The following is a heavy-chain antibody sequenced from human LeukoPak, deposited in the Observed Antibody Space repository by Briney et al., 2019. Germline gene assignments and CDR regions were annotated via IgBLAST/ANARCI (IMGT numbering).Heavy chain of an antibody. CDR2: IIPIFGTA. D-gene: IGHD3-22*01. Sequence: ASVKVSCKASGGTFSSYAISWVRQAPGQGLEWMGGIIPIFGTANYAEKFQGRVTITTDESTSTAYMELSSLRAEDTAVYYYARGKRPATYYYDSSGYSYYFEYWGQGTLVTVSS. CDR1: GGTFSSYA. V-gene: IGHV1-69*05. J-gene: IGHJ4*02. CDR3: ARGKRPATYYYDSSGYSYYFEY.